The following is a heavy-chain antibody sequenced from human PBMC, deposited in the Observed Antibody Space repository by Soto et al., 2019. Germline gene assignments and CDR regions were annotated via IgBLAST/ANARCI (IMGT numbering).Heavy chain of an antibody. CDR1: GFSFGGYA. CDR2: ISGGSGST. D-gene: IGHD3-10*01. V-gene: IGHV3-23*01. CDR3: AKGPPRALTPNYYYYGMDV. J-gene: IGHJ6*02. Sequence: PGGSLRLSCIASGFSFGGYAVTWVRQAPGKGLEWVSTISGGSGSTYYADSVKGRFTISRDNSKNTLYLQMNSLRAEDTAVYYCAKGPPRALTPNYYYYGMDVWGQGTTVTVSS.